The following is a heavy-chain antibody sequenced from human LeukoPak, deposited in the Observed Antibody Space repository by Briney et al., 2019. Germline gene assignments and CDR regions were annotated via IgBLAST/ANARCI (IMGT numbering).Heavy chain of an antibody. CDR1: GDSIGSYF. V-gene: IGHV4-59*01. CDR2: IYHSGST. Sequence: SETLSLTCTVSGDSIGSYFWSWIRQSPGKGLEWIGHIYHSGSTNYNPSFKSRVTISIDTSKNQFSLKLTSVTSADTAVYYCARDGPAYTSRWYDYYYGLDVWGQGTTVTVSS. J-gene: IGHJ6*02. CDR3: ARDGPAYTSRWYDYYYGLDV. D-gene: IGHD2-2*01.